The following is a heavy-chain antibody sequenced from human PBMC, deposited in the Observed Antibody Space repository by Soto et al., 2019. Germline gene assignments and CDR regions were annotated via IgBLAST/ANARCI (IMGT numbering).Heavy chain of an antibody. D-gene: IGHD2-2*01. J-gene: IGHJ6*03. Sequence: ASVKVSCKASGYTFTSYAMHWVRQAPGQRLEWMGWINAGNGNTKYSQKFQGRVTITRDTSASTAYMELSSLRSEDTAVYYCARTYCSSTSCPFYYYYMDVWGKGTTVTVSS. CDR2: INAGNGNT. CDR1: GYTFTSYA. V-gene: IGHV1-3*01. CDR3: ARTYCSSTSCPFYYYYMDV.